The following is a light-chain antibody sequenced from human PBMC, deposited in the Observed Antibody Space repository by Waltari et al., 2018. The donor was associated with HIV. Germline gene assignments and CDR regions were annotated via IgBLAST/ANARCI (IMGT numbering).Light chain of an antibody. J-gene: IGKJ5*01. CDR3: QQANSFLAIT. CDR1: RDINNW. CDR2: DAS. Sequence: DIQMTQSPSSVSASVGDRVTITCRASRDINNWLAWYQQKPGKAPKLLIYDASSLQSGVPSRFSGSGSGTEFTITISSLQAEDSAVYYCQQANSFLAITFGQGTRLEIK. V-gene: IGKV1-12*01.